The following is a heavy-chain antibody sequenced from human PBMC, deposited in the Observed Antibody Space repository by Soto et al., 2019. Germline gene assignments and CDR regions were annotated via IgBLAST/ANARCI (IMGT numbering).Heavy chain of an antibody. D-gene: IGHD2-21*02. CDR1: GFTFVNYA. Sequence: GGSLRLSCAASGFTFVNYAMNWVRQAPGKGLEWISSISDPGTSTYYANSVKGRFSMSRDNSKNTLFLQMNRLRADDTAVYFCAKSLVTPSDAFDLWGRGTLVTVSS. CDR2: ISDPGTST. CDR3: AKSLVTPSDAFDL. V-gene: IGHV3-23*01. J-gene: IGHJ3*01.